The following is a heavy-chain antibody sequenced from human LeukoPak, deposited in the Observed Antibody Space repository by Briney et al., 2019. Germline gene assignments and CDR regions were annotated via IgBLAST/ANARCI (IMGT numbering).Heavy chain of an antibody. D-gene: IGHD3-3*01. Sequence: SETLSLTCSVSGGSVTSGTYHWGWIRQPPGKGLEWIGSVYFDGGTHYNPSLQSRVTISVDTSKNQFSLRPSSVTAADTAVYYCARASGGMTIFGVVTRAHLETARNWFDPWGQGTLVTVSS. CDR1: GGSVTSGTYH. CDR3: ARASGGMTIFGVVTRAHLETARNWFDP. CDR2: VYFDGGT. V-gene: IGHV4-39*07. J-gene: IGHJ5*02.